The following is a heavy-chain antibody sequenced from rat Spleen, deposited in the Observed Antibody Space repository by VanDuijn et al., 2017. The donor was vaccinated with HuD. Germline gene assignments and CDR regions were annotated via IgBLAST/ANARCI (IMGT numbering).Heavy chain of an antibody. J-gene: IGHJ2*01. CDR1: GFTFSSFA. Sequence: EVQLVESGGGLVQPGRSLKLSCAASGFTFSSFAMAWVRQAPKKGLEWVATITSGGSNTYYPDSVKGRFTISRDNAKSTLYLQMDSLRSEDTATYYCAKNFEGYSSYNHYFDYWGQGVMVTVSS. CDR2: ITSGGSNT. V-gene: IGHV5-25*01. CDR3: AKNFEGYSSYNHYFDY. D-gene: IGHD1-2*01.